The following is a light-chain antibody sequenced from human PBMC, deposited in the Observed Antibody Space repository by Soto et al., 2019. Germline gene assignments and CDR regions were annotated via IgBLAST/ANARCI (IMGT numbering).Light chain of an antibody. CDR1: QSVSSSY. CDR3: QKPGSSPYT. CDR2: DAS. V-gene: IGKV3D-20*01. J-gene: IGKJ2*01. Sequence: EIVLPQSPATLSLSPGERATLSCGASQSVSSSYLAWYQQKPGLAPRLLMYDASSRATGIPDSFSGSGYGTDFALTICRRGPEDFAVYDCQKPGSSPYTFGQGTKLEIK.